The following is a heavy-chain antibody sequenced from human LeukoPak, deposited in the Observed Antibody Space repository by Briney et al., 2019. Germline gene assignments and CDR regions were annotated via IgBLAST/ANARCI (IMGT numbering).Heavy chain of an antibody. D-gene: IGHD4-11*01. J-gene: IGHJ4*02. CDR2: MNEDGSEK. V-gene: IGHV3-7*01. Sequence: PGGSLRLSCAASGFTFNNYAMSWVRQAPGKGLEWVANMNEDGSEKNYVDSVKGRFTISRDNAQDSLYLQMNSLRAEDTAVYYCARDRGYSNFDYWGQGTLLTVSS. CDR1: GFTFNNYA. CDR3: ARDRGYSNFDY.